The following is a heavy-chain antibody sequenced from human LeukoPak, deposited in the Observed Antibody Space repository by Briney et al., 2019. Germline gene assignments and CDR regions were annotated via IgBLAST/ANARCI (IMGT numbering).Heavy chain of an antibody. D-gene: IGHD3-3*01. Sequence: LSCAASGFTFDDYGMSWIRQPPGKGLEWIGEINHSGSTNYNPSLKSRVTISVDTSKNQFSLKLSSVTAADTAVYYCARGILEWLLWAYYFDYWGQGTLVTVSS. J-gene: IGHJ4*02. V-gene: IGHV4-34*01. CDR1: GFTFDDYG. CDR3: ARGILEWLLWAYYFDY. CDR2: INHSGST.